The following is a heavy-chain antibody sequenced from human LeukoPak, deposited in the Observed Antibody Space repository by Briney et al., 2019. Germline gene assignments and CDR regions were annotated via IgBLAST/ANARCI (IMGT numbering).Heavy chain of an antibody. CDR3: ARALSIAVAWFDY. V-gene: IGHV4-61*02. D-gene: IGHD6-19*01. Sequence: SETLSLTCTVSGGSISSGSYYWSWIRQPAGKGLEWIGRIYTSGSTNYNPSLKSRVTISVDTSKNQFSLKLSSVTAADTAVYYCARALSIAVAWFDYWGQGTLVTVSS. CDR1: GGSISSGSYY. J-gene: IGHJ4*02. CDR2: IYTSGST.